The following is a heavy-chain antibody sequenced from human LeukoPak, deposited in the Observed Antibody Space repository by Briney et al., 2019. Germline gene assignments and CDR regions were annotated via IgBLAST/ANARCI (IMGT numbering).Heavy chain of an antibody. J-gene: IGHJ4*02. CDR1: GFMVNYYD. D-gene: IGHD3-22*01. V-gene: IGHV3-23*01. CDR2: ISGSGIST. Sequence: GGSLRLSCAASGFMVNYYDIHWVRQPPGTGLEWVSAISGSGISTYYADSVKGRFTISRDNSKNTLYLQMNSLRAEDTAVYYCAKCLGSGYYLYYFDYWGQGTLVTVSS. CDR3: AKCLGSGYYLYYFDY.